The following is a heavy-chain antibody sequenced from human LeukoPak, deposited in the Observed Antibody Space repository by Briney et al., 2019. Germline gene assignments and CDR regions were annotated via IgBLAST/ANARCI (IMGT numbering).Heavy chain of an antibody. Sequence: GRSLRLSCAASGFTFSSYGMHWVRQAPGKGLEWVAVISYDGSNKYYADSVKGRFTISRDNSKNTLYLQMNSLRAEDTAVYYCAKDRGTMVRGVTVWGQGTLVTVSS. J-gene: IGHJ4*02. V-gene: IGHV3-30*18. CDR1: GFTFSSYG. CDR2: ISYDGSNK. CDR3: AKDRGTMVRGVTV. D-gene: IGHD3-10*01.